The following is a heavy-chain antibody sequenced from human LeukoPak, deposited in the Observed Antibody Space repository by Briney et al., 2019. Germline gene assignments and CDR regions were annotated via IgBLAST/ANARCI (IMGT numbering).Heavy chain of an antibody. J-gene: IGHJ1*01. Sequence: GGSLRLSCAASGFTFSSHAMSWVRQAPGKGLEWVSAISASGDATYYPDSVKGRFTVSRDNSKNTLYLQMNSLRGEDAAVYYCAIEGSNNEWYREYFQHWGQGTPVTVSS. CDR1: GFTFSSHA. D-gene: IGHD3-3*01. CDR3: AIEGSNNEWYREYFQH. V-gene: IGHV3-23*01. CDR2: ISASGDAT.